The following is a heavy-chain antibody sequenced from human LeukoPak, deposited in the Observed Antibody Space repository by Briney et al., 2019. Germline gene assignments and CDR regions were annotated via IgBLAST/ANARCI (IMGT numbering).Heavy chain of an antibody. CDR2: VNHSGGT. D-gene: IGHD3-3*01. CDR3: ARQGRITIFGVVPNQSFDY. CDR1: DGSFSGYF. V-gene: IGHV4-34*01. Sequence: PSETLSLTCAVYDGSFSGYFWNWIRQSPEKGLEWIGEVNHSGGTNYNPSLKSRVTMSVDTSKNQFSLKLSSVTAADTAVYYCARQGRITIFGVVPNQSFDYWGQGTLVTVSS. J-gene: IGHJ4*02.